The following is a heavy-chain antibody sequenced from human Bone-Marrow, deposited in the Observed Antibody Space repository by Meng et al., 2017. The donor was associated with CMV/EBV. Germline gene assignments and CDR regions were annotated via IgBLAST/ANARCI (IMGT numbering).Heavy chain of an antibody. V-gene: IGHV3-33*06. J-gene: IGHJ4*02. Sequence: GESLKISCAASGFIFRSYGMHWVRQAPGKGLEWLAVIWYDGSNRYYGDSVKGRFTISRDNSKNTLYLQMNSLRAEDTAVYYCAKDSSAYDSSGYYYYFDYWGQGTRVTVSS. CDR3: AKDSSAYDSSGYYYYFDY. D-gene: IGHD3-22*01. CDR1: GFIFRSYG. CDR2: IWYDGSNR.